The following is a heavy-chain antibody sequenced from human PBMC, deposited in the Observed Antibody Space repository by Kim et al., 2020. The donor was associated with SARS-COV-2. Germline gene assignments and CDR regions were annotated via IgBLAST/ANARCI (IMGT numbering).Heavy chain of an antibody. CDR1: GFRFSDYA. CDR2: ISWSSHYI. J-gene: IGHJ3*02. D-gene: IGHD3-9*01. CDR3: GKDFLAGPTMAGAFDI. V-gene: IGHV3-9*01. Sequence: GGSLRLSCAASGFRFSDYAMHWVRQAPGKGLEWVAGISWSSHYIDYADSVKGRFTISRDNAKDSLYLQVNSLRAEDTAFYYCGKDFLAGPTMAGAFDIWGHGTMVTVSS.